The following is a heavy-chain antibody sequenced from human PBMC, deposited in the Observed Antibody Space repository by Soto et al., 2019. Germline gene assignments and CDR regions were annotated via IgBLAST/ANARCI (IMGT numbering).Heavy chain of an antibody. CDR1: GYSFTSYW. Sequence: PGESLKISCKGSGYSFTSYWISWVRQMPGKGLEWMGRIDPSDSYTNYSPPFQGHVTISADKSISTAYLQWSSLKASDTAMYYCARVGCSSTSCLRYFDYWGQGTLVTVSS. J-gene: IGHJ4*02. D-gene: IGHD2-2*01. V-gene: IGHV5-10-1*01. CDR3: ARVGCSSTSCLRYFDY. CDR2: IDPSDSYT.